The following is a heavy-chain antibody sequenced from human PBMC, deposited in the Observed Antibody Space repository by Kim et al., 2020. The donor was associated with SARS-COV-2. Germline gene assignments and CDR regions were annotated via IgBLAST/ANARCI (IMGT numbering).Heavy chain of an antibody. Sequence: GGSLRLSCAASGFTFSSYSMNWVRQAPGKGLEWVSSISSSSSYIYYADSVKGRFTISRDNAKNSLYLQMNSLRAEDTAVYYCAREGERWLFSAFDIWGQGTMVTVSS. CDR2: ISSSSSYI. CDR3: AREGERWLFSAFDI. D-gene: IGHD2-21*01. V-gene: IGHV3-21*04. CDR1: GFTFSSYS. J-gene: IGHJ3*02.